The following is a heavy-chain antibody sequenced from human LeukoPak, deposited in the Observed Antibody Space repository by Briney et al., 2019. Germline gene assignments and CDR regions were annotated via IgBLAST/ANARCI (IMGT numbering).Heavy chain of an antibody. J-gene: IGHJ4*02. CDR1: GDSISSTNW. CDR3: ARTLLRSTVVTQFDY. V-gene: IGHV4-4*02. D-gene: IGHD4-23*01. CDR2: IYHTGST. Sequence: SGTLSLTCAVSGDSISSTNWWSWVRQAPGKGLEWIGEIYHTGSTNYNPSLKSRVTISVDTSKNQFSLKLSSVTAADTAVYYCARTLLRSTVVTQFDYWGQGTLVTVSS.